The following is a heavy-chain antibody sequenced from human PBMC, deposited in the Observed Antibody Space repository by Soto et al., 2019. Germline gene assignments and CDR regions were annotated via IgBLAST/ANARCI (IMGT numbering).Heavy chain of an antibody. V-gene: IGHV1-2*02. J-gene: IGHJ5*02. CDR2: INPNSGGT. D-gene: IGHD6-13*01. Sequence: QVQLVQSGAEVKKPGASVKVSCKASGYTFTGYYMHWVRQAPGQGLEWMGWINPNSGGTNYAQKFQGRVTMTRDTSISTAYMELSRLRSDDTAVYYCARSRIAAAGKGPFDPWGQGTLVTVSS. CDR1: GYTFTGYY. CDR3: ARSRIAAAGKGPFDP.